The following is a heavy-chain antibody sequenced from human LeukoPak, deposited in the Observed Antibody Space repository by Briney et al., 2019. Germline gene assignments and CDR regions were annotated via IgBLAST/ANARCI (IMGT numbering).Heavy chain of an antibody. J-gene: IGHJ4*02. CDR3: ARGRWLQSPLGY. CDR1: GGSFSGYY. V-gene: IGHV4-34*01. D-gene: IGHD5-24*01. CDR2: INHSGST. Sequence: SETLSLTCAVYGGSFSGYYWSWIRQPPGKGLEWIGEINHSGSTNYNPSLKSRVTISVDTSKNQFSLQLSSVTAADTAVYYCARGRWLQSPLGYWGQGTLVTVSS.